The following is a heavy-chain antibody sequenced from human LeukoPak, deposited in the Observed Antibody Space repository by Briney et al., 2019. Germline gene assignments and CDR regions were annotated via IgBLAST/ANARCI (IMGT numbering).Heavy chain of an antibody. V-gene: IGHV3-21*01. CDR1: GFTFSSYT. D-gene: IGHD4-17*01. CDR2: ISSSATYI. CDR3: ATWDDYGDFVAFEY. J-gene: IGHJ4*02. Sequence: PGGSLRLSCGGSGFTFSSYTMSWVRQAPGKGLEWVASISSSATYIYYADSVRGRFTISRDDAKKSVFLHMNSLRAEDTAVYFCATWDDYGDFVAFEYWGQGTLVTVSS.